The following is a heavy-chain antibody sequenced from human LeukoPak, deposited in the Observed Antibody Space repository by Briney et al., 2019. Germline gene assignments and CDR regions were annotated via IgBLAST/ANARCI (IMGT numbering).Heavy chain of an antibody. CDR3: ARHASVSGNWPRPLDY. CDR2: IYYSGSN. J-gene: IGHJ4*02. CDR1: GGSISSSNYY. D-gene: IGHD3-3*01. Sequence: SETLSLTCTVSGGSISSSNYYWGWVRQPPGKGLEWIANIYYSGSNYYSPSLRSRVTISVDTSKNQFSLKLTSVTAADTAVYYCARHASVSGNWPRPLDYWGQGSLVTVSS. V-gene: IGHV4-39*01.